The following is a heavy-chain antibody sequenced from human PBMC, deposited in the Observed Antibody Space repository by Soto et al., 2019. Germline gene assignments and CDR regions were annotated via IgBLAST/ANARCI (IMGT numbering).Heavy chain of an antibody. CDR2: IIPMFGKT. J-gene: IGHJ4*02. CDR3: ARDGTLYDSSGYYYLY. V-gene: IGHV1-69*13. Sequence: GASVKVSCKASGGTFSRYAISWVRQAPGQGLEWMGGIIPMFGKTNYAQKFQGRVTITADESTSTGYMELRSLISEGTAVYYCARDGTLYDSSGYYYLYWGQGTLVPVSP. CDR1: GGTFSRYA. D-gene: IGHD3-22*01.